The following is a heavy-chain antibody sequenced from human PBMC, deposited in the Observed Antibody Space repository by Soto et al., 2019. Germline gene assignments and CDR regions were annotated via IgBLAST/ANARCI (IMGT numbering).Heavy chain of an antibody. CDR2: IYSNDNT. J-gene: IGHJ5*02. CDR3: AIDEIAAAGKNWFDP. Sequence: SETLSLTCTVSGGSVSSNSYSWGWVRQSPGKGLEWIGTIYSNDNTHYNPSLLSRVTISVDTSKNEFSLRLNSVTAADTAVYYCAIDEIAAAGKNWFDPWGQATLVTVSS. V-gene: IGHV4-39*02. D-gene: IGHD6-13*01. CDR1: GGSVSSNSYS.